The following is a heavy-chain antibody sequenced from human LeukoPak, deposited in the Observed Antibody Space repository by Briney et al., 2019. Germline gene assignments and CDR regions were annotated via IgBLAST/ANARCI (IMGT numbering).Heavy chain of an antibody. Sequence: PSETLSLTCTVSGGSISSGGYYWSWIRQPPGKGLEWIGEIYHSGSTNYNPSLKSRVTISVDKSKNQFSLKLSSVTAADTAVYYCARERTVTSRYFDYWGQGTLVTVSS. V-gene: IGHV4-39*07. CDR1: GGSISSGGYY. CDR2: IYHSGST. D-gene: IGHD4-17*01. J-gene: IGHJ4*02. CDR3: ARERTVTSRYFDY.